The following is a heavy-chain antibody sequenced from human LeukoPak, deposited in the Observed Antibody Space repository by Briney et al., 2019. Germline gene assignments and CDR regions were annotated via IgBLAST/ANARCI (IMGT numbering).Heavy chain of an antibody. CDR1: GFTFSSYS. CDR3: ARSVGTTSVDNDY. D-gene: IGHD1-26*01. CDR2: ISGSSGTI. V-gene: IGHV3-48*01. J-gene: IGHJ4*02. Sequence: PGGSLRLSCPASGFTFSSYSMNWVRQAPGRGLEWVSYISGSSGTIYYADSVKGRFTISRDNAENSLSLQMSSLRAEDTAVYYCARSVGTTSVDNDYWGQGTLVTVSS.